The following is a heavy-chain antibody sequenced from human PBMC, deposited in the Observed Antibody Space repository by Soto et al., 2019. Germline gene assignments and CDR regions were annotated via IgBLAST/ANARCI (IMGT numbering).Heavy chain of an antibody. V-gene: IGHV1-3*01. CDR2: INAGNGNT. CDR1: GYTFTSYA. J-gene: IGHJ6*02. Sequence: GASVKVSCKASGYTFTSYAMHWVRQAPGQRLEWMGWINAGNGNTKYSQKFQGRVTITRDTSASTAYMELGSLRSEDTAVYYCARNRGRRFGELSGYGMDVWGQGTTVTVSS. D-gene: IGHD3-10*01. CDR3: ARNRGRRFGELSGYGMDV.